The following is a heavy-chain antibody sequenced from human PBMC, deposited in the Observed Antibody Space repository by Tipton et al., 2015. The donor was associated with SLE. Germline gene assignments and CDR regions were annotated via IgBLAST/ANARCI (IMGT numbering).Heavy chain of an antibody. D-gene: IGHD3-22*01. CDR3: ARGGIYHDYSGNFDF. CDR2: VYTAGSP. Sequence: TLSLTCTVSGVSISSGSYYWNWIRQPAGKGLEWIGRVYTAGSPYYNPSLESRVAISMDTSKNQFSLRLSSVTAADTAIYYCARGGIYHDYSGNFDFWGQGTLVTASS. CDR1: GVSISSGSYY. J-gene: IGHJ4*02. V-gene: IGHV4-61*02.